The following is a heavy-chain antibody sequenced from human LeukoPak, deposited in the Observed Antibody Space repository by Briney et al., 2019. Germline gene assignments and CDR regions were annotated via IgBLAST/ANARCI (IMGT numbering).Heavy chain of an antibody. J-gene: IGHJ3*02. CDR3: ARGGSPVVPAAIRAFDI. D-gene: IGHD2-2*01. CDR2: MNPNSGNT. CDR1: GYTFTSYD. Sequence: GASVKVSCKASGYTFTSYDINCVRQATGQGLEWMGWMNPNSGNTGYAQKFQGRVTITRNTSISTAYMELSSLRSEDTAVYYCARGGSPVVPAAIRAFDIWGQGTMVTVSS. V-gene: IGHV1-8*03.